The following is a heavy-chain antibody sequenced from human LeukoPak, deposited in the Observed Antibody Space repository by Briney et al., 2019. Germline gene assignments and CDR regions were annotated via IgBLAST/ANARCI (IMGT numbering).Heavy chain of an antibody. J-gene: IGHJ4*02. CDR3: ASSKGVVAAVSN. Sequence: PSETLSLTCTVSGYSISSVYYWGCMRPPPGKGLEWIGSIYHSGSTYYNPSLKSRVTISVDTSKNQFSLKLSSVTAADTAVYYCASSKGVVAAVSNWGQGTLVTVSS. CDR2: IYHSGST. D-gene: IGHD2-15*01. V-gene: IGHV4-38-2*02. CDR1: GYSISSVYY.